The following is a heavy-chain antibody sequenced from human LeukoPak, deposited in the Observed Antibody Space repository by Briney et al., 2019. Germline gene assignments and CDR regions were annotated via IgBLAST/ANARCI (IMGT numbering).Heavy chain of an antibody. CDR1: GGSFTGHS. CDR2: INRSGHT. CDR3: ARGGAFEI. Sequence: PSETLSLTCAVYGGSFTGHSWNWVRQPPGKRLESIGEINRSGHTNYNPSLKSRVTISVDTSKNQCSLKLTLVTAADTAVYYCARGGAFEIWGQGTLVSV. J-gene: IGHJ3*02. V-gene: IGHV4-34*01.